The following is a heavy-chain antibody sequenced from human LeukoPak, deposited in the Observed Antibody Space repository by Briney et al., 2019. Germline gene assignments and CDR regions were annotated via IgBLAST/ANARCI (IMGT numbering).Heavy chain of an antibody. J-gene: IGHJ4*02. CDR3: ARDGDYGDYVFDY. Sequence: GGSLRLSCAASEFAFSTYNMNWVRQAPGKGLEWVSYISTGSSTTYYADSVKGRFTISRDNAKNSLYLQMNSLRAEDTAVYYCARDGDYGDYVFDYWGQGTLVTVSS. D-gene: IGHD4-17*01. CDR2: ISTGSSTT. V-gene: IGHV3-48*01. CDR1: EFAFSTYN.